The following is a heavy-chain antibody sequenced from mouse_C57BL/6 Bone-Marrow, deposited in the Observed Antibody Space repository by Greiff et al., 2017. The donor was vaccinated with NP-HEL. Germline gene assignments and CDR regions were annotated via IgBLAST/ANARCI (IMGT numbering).Heavy chain of an antibody. V-gene: IGHV1-26*01. D-gene: IGHD2-2*01. CDR3: AISNMVTTGDFGG. J-gene: IGHJ2*01. CDR1: GYTFTSYC. Sequence: EVQLQQSGPELVKPGASVKISCKASGYTFTSYCMNWVKQSPGKSLEWIGDINPGNGGTSYNQKFKGKATLTVDKSSSTAYMELRSLTSEDSAVYYCAISNMVTTGDFGGWGKGTTLTVSS. CDR2: INPGNGGT.